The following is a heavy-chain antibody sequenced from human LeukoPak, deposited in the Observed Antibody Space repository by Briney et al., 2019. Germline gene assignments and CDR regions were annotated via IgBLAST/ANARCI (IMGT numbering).Heavy chain of an antibody. Sequence: SETLSLTCTVSGGSINTYYWSWIRQPAGKGLEWIGRIYSSGTTHYNPSLKSRVTISLDTSKNQFSLKLTSVIAADTAVYFCARSGTYQYSSTSDYWGQGTLVTVSS. CDR1: GGSINTYY. CDR3: ARSGTYQYSSTSDY. V-gene: IGHV4-4*07. J-gene: IGHJ4*02. CDR2: IYSSGTT. D-gene: IGHD6-13*01.